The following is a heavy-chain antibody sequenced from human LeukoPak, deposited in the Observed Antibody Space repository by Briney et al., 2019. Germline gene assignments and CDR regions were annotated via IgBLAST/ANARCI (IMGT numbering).Heavy chain of an antibody. CDR3: ARDQVVTATFDY. Sequence: GGSLRLSCEASEFTFTSYSMNWVRQAPGKGLEWVSPISSSSSYIYYADSVKGRFTISRDNAKKSVYLQMNSLRAEDTAVYYCARDQVVTATFDYWGQGTLVTVSS. D-gene: IGHD2-21*02. V-gene: IGHV3-21*01. CDR2: ISSSSSYI. J-gene: IGHJ4*02. CDR1: EFTFTSYS.